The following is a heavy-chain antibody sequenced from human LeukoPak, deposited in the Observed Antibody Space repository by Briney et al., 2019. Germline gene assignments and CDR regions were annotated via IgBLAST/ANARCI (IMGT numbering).Heavy chain of an antibody. CDR2: INPSGGST. CDR1: GYTFTSYY. D-gene: IGHD2-15*01. CDR3: ARDSPRYCSGGSCYHWYYFDY. V-gene: IGHV1-46*01. J-gene: IGHJ4*02. Sequence: ASVTVSCKASGYTFTSYYMHWVRQAPGQGLEWMGIINPSGGSTSYAQKFQGRVTMTRDMSTSTVYMELSSLRSEDTAVYYCARDSPRYCSGGSCYHWYYFDYWGQGTLVTVSS.